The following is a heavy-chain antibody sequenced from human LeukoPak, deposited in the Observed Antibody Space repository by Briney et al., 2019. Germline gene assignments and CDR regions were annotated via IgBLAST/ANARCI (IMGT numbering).Heavy chain of an antibody. V-gene: IGHV4-34*01. CDR1: GGSFSGYY. D-gene: IGHD6-19*01. CDR3: ATSSGWYGFDY. Sequence: SDTLSLTCAVYGGSFSGYYWSWIRQPPGKGLEWIGEINHSGSTNYNPSLKSRVTISVDTSKNQFSLKLSSVTAADTAVYYCATSSGWYGFDYWGQGTLVTVSS. CDR2: INHSGST. J-gene: IGHJ4*02.